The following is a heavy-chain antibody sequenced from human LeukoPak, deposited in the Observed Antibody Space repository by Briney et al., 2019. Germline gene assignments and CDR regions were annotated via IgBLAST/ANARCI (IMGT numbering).Heavy chain of an antibody. V-gene: IGHV3-23*01. J-gene: IGHJ4*02. CDR2: ISGSGGST. CDR3: AKDTSSRWSYFDY. CDR1: GFTFSSYA. D-gene: IGHD6-13*01. Sequence: PGGSLRRYCAASGFTFSSYAMSWVRQAPGKGLEWVSGISGSGGSTYYADSVKGRFTISRDNSENTLYLQMNSLRAEDTAVYYCAKDTSSRWSYFDYWGQGTLVTVSS.